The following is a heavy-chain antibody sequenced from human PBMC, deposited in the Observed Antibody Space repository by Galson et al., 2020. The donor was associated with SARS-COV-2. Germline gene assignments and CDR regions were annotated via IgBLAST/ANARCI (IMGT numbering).Heavy chain of an antibody. V-gene: IGHV3-21*01. CDR1: GFLFSTHS. CDR2: ISTSISYI. J-gene: IGHJ6*02. CDR3: ARDEGIRGYNYGRLYYGMDV. Sequence: ESLKISCAASGFLFSTHSLNWVRQAPAKGLEGASSISTSISYIYHVDPVKGRFSIPRDNPRNSLYLQMNSRRSEDTAVYYCARDEGIRGYNYGRLYYGMDVWGQGTTVTVSS. D-gene: IGHD5-18*01.